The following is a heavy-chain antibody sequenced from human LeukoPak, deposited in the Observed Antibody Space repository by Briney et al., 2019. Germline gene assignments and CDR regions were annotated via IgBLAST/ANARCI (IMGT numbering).Heavy chain of an antibody. J-gene: IGHJ4*02. CDR3: ARVTNSGLFDY. CDR1: GYTFTSYG. D-gene: IGHD6-19*01. Sequence: VASVKVSCKSSGYTFTSYGIIWVRQAPGQGLEWMGWSSTNDGNTNYAQKLQGRVTMTTDTSTSTAYMELRSLRSEDTAVYYCARVTNSGLFDYWGQGTLVTVSS. CDR2: SSTNDGNT. V-gene: IGHV1-18*01.